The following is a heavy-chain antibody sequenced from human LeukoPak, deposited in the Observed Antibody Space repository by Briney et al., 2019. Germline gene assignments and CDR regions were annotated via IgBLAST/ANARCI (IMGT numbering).Heavy chain of an antibody. CDR3: ARAGTAMVPNFDY. CDR2: INPNSGNT. Sequence: GASVKVSCKASGYTFSSYDINWVRQATGQGLEWMGWINPNSGNTGYAQKFQGRVTMTRNTSISTAYMELSSLRSEDTAVYYCARAGTAMVPNFDYWGQGTLVTVSS. D-gene: IGHD5-18*01. J-gene: IGHJ4*02. V-gene: IGHV1-8*01. CDR1: GYTFSSYD.